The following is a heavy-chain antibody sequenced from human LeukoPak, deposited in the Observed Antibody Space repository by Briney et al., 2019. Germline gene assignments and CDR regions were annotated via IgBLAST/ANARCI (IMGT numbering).Heavy chain of an antibody. Sequence: SETLSLTCSVSGGSVSSGAYHWSWIRQPAGKGLEWIGRIYTTGDTNYNPSLKSRVTISVDTSKNQFSLKLSSVTAADTAVYYCARRLFEQQLAPFDYWGQGTLVTVSS. J-gene: IGHJ4*02. D-gene: IGHD6-13*01. CDR2: IYTTGDT. CDR3: ARRLFEQQLAPFDY. V-gene: IGHV4-61*02. CDR1: GGSVSSGAYH.